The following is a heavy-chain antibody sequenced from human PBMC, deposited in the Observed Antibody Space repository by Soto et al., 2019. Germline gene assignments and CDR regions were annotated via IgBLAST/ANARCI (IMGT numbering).Heavy chain of an antibody. Sequence: ASVKVSCKASGYALTSYLMHWVRQAPGQRLEWMGWINAGNGNTRYSQTLQGRVTITRDTSATTVYMELSSLTSDDTAVYYCARDKGYSSGLRGFDPWGQGTLVTVS. CDR1: GYALTSYL. J-gene: IGHJ5*02. V-gene: IGHV1-3*01. D-gene: IGHD2-15*01. CDR2: INAGNGNT. CDR3: ARDKGYSSGLRGFDP.